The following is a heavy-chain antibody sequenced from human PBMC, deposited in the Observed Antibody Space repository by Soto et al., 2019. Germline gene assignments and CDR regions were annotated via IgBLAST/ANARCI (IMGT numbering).Heavy chain of an antibody. CDR1: GFSLSTSGVG. V-gene: IGHV2-5*02. CDR2: IYWDDDK. Sequence: QITLKESGPTLVKPTQTLTLTCTFSGFSLSTSGVGVGWIRQPPGKALEWVTLIYWDDDKRYSPSLKSRITITKDTSKSQVVLTMSNMDPVDTGTYYCGRHSPSGYNDAFDIWGQGTMVTVSS. CDR3: GRHSPSGYNDAFDI. D-gene: IGHD3-9*01. J-gene: IGHJ3*02.